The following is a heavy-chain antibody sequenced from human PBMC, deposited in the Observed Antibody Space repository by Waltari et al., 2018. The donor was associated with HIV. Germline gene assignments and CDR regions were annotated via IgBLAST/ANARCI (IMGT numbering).Heavy chain of an antibody. D-gene: IGHD4-17*01. CDR1: GYTFTSYD. V-gene: IGHV1-8*01. Sequence: QVQLVQSGAEVKKPGASVKVSCKHSGYTFTSYDINWVRQATGQGLEWLGWMNPNSGNTGYAQRFQGRVTMTRNTSISTAYMELSSLRSEDTAVYFCARGPQDYPKYYFDYWGQGTLVTVSS. J-gene: IGHJ4*02. CDR2: MNPNSGNT. CDR3: ARGPQDYPKYYFDY.